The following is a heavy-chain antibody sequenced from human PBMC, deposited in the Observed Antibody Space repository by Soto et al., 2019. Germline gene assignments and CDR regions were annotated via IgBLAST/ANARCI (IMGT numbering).Heavy chain of an antibody. V-gene: IGHV3-23*01. CDR3: AKDEYYYDSSGYYSTDY. Sequence: EVQLLESGGGLVQPGGSLRLSCAASGFTFSSYAMSWVRQAPGKGLEWVSAISGSGGSTYYADSVKGRFTISRDNSKNTLYLQMNSLRAEDTAVYYRAKDEYYYDSSGYYSTDYWGQGTLVTVSS. J-gene: IGHJ4*02. CDR1: GFTFSSYA. CDR2: ISGSGGST. D-gene: IGHD3-22*01.